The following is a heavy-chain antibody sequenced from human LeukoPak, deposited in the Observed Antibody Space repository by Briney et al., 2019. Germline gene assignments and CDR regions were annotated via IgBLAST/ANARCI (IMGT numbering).Heavy chain of an antibody. V-gene: IGHV4-34*01. D-gene: IGHD2-2*01. Sequence: PSETLSLTCAVYGGSFSGYYWSWIRQPPGKGLEWIGEINHSGSTNYNPSLKSRVTTSVDTSKNQFSLKLSSVTAADTAVYYCARAPPVVVPAASFYYYYMDVRGKGTTVTVSS. CDR2: INHSGST. CDR1: GGSFSGYY. J-gene: IGHJ6*03. CDR3: ARAPPVVVPAASFYYYYMDV.